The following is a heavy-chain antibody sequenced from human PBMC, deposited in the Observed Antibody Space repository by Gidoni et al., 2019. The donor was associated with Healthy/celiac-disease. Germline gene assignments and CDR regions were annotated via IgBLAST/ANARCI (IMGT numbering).Heavy chain of an antibody. CDR3: AKVVVPDYYDSSGYLPPDY. CDR2: ISGSGGST. Sequence: EVQLLESGGGLVQPGGSLRPSCAASGFHFSSYAMSWVRQAPGKGLEWVSAISGSGGSTYYADSVKGRFTISRDNSKNTLYLQMNSLRAEDTAVYYCAKVVVPDYYDSSGYLPPDYWGQGTLVTVSS. D-gene: IGHD3-22*01. J-gene: IGHJ4*02. CDR1: GFHFSSYA. V-gene: IGHV3-23*01.